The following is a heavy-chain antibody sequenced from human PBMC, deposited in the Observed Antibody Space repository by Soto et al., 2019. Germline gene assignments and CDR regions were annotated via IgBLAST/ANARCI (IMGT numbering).Heavy chain of an antibody. CDR3: AKDPNYDILTGYLDY. V-gene: IGHV3-30*18. J-gene: IGHJ4*02. CDR2: ISYDGSNK. Sequence: QVQLVKSGGGVVQPGRSLRLSCAASGFTFSSYGMQWVRQAPGKGLEWVAVISYDGSNKYYADSVKGRFTISRDNSKNTLYLQMNSLRAEDTAVYYCAKDPNYDILTGYLDYWGQGTLVTVSS. D-gene: IGHD3-9*01. CDR1: GFTFSSYG.